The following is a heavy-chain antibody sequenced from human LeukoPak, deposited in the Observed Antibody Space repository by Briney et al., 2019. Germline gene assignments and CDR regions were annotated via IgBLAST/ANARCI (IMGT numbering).Heavy chain of an antibody. Sequence: GASVKVSCKASGYTFTSYGISWVRQAPGQGLEWMGWISAYNGNTNYAQKLQGRVTMTTDTSTSTAYMELRSLRSDDTAVYYCAREGSPLTIFGVVTGWPYDYYYYYMDVWGKGTTVTVSS. D-gene: IGHD3-3*01. CDR1: GYTFTSYG. J-gene: IGHJ6*03. V-gene: IGHV1-18*01. CDR3: AREGSPLTIFGVVTGWPYDYYYYYMDV. CDR2: ISAYNGNT.